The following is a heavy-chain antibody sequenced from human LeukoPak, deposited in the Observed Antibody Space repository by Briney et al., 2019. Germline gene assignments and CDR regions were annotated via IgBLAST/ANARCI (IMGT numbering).Heavy chain of an antibody. CDR2: IYPGDSDT. Sequence: GESLKISCKYSGYSLTSYWIGWVRQMAGKGLEWMGIIYPGDSDTRYSPSFQGQVTISADKSINTAYLQWSSLKASDTAIYYCARRGEAMDPFDYWGQGTLVTVSS. V-gene: IGHV5-51*01. D-gene: IGHD5-18*01. CDR3: ARRGEAMDPFDY. CDR1: GYSLTSYW. J-gene: IGHJ4*02.